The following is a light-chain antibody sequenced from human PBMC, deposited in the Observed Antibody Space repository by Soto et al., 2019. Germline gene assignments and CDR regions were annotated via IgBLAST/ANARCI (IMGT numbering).Light chain of an antibody. CDR2: KAS. Sequence: DGQVTQSPSTLSASVGDRVTITCRASQSISSWLAWYQQKPGKAPKLLIYKASNLQSGVPSRFSGSGSGTEFTLTFSSLQPDDFATYYCQHYDSYPGMLGQGTKVDIK. J-gene: IGKJ1*01. CDR3: QHYDSYPGM. V-gene: IGKV1-5*03. CDR1: QSISSW.